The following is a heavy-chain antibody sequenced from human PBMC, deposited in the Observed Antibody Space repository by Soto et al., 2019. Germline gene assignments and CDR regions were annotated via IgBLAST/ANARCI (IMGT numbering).Heavy chain of an antibody. CDR3: ARVAGGSYSIKNWFDP. CDR2: IIPIFGTA. D-gene: IGHD1-26*01. CDR1: GGTFSSFA. V-gene: IGHV1-69*01. J-gene: IGHJ5*02. Sequence: QVQLVQSGAEVQKPGSSVKVSCKASGGTFSSFAINWVRQAPGQGLEWMGGIIPIFGTANYTQKFRGRVTITADESTNTAYMELSSLRSEDTAVYFCARVAGGSYSIKNWFDPWGQGTLVTVSS.